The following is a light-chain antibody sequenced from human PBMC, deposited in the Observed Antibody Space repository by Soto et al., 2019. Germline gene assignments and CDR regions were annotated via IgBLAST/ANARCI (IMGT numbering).Light chain of an antibody. J-gene: IGKJ4*01. V-gene: IGKV1-39*01. CDR1: QNIRGF. CDR3: QQSYITPLT. Sequence: DIQMTQSPSSLSASVGDRVTITCRPSQNIRGFLNWYQQRVGAAPKLLISTASSLQSGVPSRFSGGKSGTDFTLTISSLQPEDFATYYCQQSYITPLTFGGGTRVEV. CDR2: TAS.